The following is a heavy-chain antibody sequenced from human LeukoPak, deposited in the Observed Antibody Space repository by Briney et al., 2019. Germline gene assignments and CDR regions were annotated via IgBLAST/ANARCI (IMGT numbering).Heavy chain of an antibody. CDR2: MNPNSGNT. V-gene: IGHV1-8*02. D-gene: IGHD5-18*01. CDR1: GYTFTSYY. Sequence: ASVKVSCKASGYTFTSYYMHWVRQAPGQGLEWMGWMNPNSGNTGYAQKFQGRVTMTRNTSISTAYMELSSLRSEDTAVYYCARDNGGTAMAYYYYYYVDVWGKGTTVTISS. CDR3: ARDNGGTAMAYYYYYYVDV. J-gene: IGHJ6*03.